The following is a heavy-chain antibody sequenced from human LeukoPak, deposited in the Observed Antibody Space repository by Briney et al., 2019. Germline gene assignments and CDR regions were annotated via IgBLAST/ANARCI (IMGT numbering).Heavy chain of an antibody. Sequence: GGSLRLSCGASGFTFSSYRMNWVRQAPGKGLEWVSSISSSSSYIYYADSVKGRFTISRDNAKNSLYLQMNSLRAEDTAVYYCARDGYDFWSGYYLSRHKPSSLDYWGQGTLVTVSS. V-gene: IGHV3-21*01. J-gene: IGHJ4*02. D-gene: IGHD3-3*01. CDR1: GFTFSSYR. CDR2: ISSSSSYI. CDR3: ARDGYDFWSGYYLSRHKPSSLDY.